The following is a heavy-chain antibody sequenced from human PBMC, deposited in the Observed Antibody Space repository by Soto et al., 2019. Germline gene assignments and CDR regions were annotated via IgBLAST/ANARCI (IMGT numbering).Heavy chain of an antibody. D-gene: IGHD5-18*01. CDR1: GFGFIGYS. V-gene: IGHV3-30-3*01. CDR3: VRVGWGYSYGNGMDG. J-gene: IGHJ6*02. CDR2: IKQDGSEI. Sequence: QVQLVESGGGVVQPGGSLRLSCLAYGFGFIGYSMHWVRQAPGKGLDWVEVIKQDGSEIFYADSVKGRFTISKDDSKKTQHLQINALKVDDTAHYYCVRVGWGYSYGNGMDGWGQGTTVTVFS.